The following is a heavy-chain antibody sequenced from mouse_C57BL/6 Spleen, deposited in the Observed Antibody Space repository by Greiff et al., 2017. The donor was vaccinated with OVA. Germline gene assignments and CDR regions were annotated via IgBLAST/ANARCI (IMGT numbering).Heavy chain of an antibody. CDR1: GYTFTSYW. V-gene: IGHV1-52*01. CDR2: IDPSDSDT. D-gene: IGHD1-1*01. J-gene: IGHJ2*01. CDR3: ASGGLITTVVGEGYFDY. Sequence: QVQLQQPGAELVRPGSSVTLSCKASGYTFTSYWMHWVKQRPIQGLEWIGNIDPSDSDTHYNQKFKDKAILTADKSSSTAYLQLSSLTSDDSAVYYCASGGLITTVVGEGYFDYWGKGTTLTVSS.